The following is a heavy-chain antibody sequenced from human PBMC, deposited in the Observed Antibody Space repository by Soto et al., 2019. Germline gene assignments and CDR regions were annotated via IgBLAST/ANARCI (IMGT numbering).Heavy chain of an antibody. V-gene: IGHV3-48*01. D-gene: IGHD6-13*01. Sequence: EVQLVESGGGLVQPGGSLRLSCAASGFTFSSYSMNWVRQAPGKGLEWVSYISSSSSTIYYAGSVKGRFTISGDNAKYSLYRQMNSLRAEDTAVYYCARLLVRIAEIGWFDLWGQGNVVSVSS. CDR3: ARLLVRIAEIGWFDL. CDR2: ISSSSSTI. CDR1: GFTFSSYS. J-gene: IGHJ5*02.